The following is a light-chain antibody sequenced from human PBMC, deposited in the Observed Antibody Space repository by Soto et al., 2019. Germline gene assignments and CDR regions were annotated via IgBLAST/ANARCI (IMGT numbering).Light chain of an antibody. CDR1: SSDVGGYNY. CDR3: SSYAGSNNLV. V-gene: IGLV2-8*01. Sequence: QSVLTQPPSASGSPGQSVTISCTGTSSDVGGYNYVSWYQQHPGKAPKLLIYEVTKRPSGVPDRFSASRSGNTASLTVSGLQVDDEADYYCSSYAGSNNLVFGGGTKLTVL. J-gene: IGLJ2*01. CDR2: EVT.